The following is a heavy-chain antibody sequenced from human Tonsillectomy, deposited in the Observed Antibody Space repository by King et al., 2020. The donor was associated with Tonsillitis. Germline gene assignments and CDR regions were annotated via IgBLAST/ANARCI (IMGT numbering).Heavy chain of an antibody. D-gene: IGHD5-24*01. CDR3: AGVRDGYNIPDYFDY. CDR1: GFTFSSYS. V-gene: IGHV3-48*01. J-gene: IGHJ4*02. Sequence: VQLVESGGGLVQPGGSLRLSCAASGFTFSSYSMNWVRPAPGKGLEWGSYISSSSSTIYYADSFKGRFTNSRDNAKNSLYLQMNSLRAEDTAVYYWAGVRDGYNIPDYFDYWGQGTLVTVSS. CDR2: ISSSSSTI.